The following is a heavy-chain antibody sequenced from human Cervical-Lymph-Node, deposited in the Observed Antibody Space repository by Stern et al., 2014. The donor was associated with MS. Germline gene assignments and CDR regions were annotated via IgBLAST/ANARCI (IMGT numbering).Heavy chain of an antibody. J-gene: IGHJ4*02. D-gene: IGHD2-2*01. CDR1: GGSISSYF. Sequence: QVQLQESAPGLVKPSETLSLTCTVSGGSISSYFWSWIRQPPGTGLEWIGYMYYRGITIYNPSLKSRVTISLDTSKNQFFLKLTSVTAADTAVYYCARDRSTSPRFFDYWGQGSLVTVSS. CDR2: MYYRGIT. CDR3: ARDRSTSPRFFDY. V-gene: IGHV4-59*01.